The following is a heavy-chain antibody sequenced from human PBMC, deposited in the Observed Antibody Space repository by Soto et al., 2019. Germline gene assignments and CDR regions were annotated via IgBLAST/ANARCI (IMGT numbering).Heavy chain of an antibody. J-gene: IGHJ4*02. CDR3: ARAPPESGFDY. CDR2: MNPNSGNT. D-gene: IGHD3-10*01. CDR1: GYTFTSYD. V-gene: IGHV1-8*01. Sequence: ASVKVSCKASGYTFTSYDINWVRQASGQGLEWMGWMNPNSGNTGYAQKFQGRVTMTRSTSISTAYMELSSLRSEDTAVYYCARAPPESGFDYWGPGTLVTVSS.